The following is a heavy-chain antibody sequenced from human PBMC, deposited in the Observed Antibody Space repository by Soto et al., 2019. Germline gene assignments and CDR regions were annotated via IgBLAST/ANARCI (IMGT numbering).Heavy chain of an antibody. CDR3: ARDPSGIVGEGF. CDR1: GYTFTGYH. V-gene: IGHV1-2*02. CDR2: INPNSGGP. D-gene: IGHD3-22*01. Sequence: ASVKVSCKASGYTFTGYHIHWVRQAPGQGLEWMGWINPNSGGPNYAQKFQGRVTMTRDTSISTAYMELSRLTSDDTAVYYCARDPSGIVGEGFWGQGTLVTVYS. J-gene: IGHJ4*02.